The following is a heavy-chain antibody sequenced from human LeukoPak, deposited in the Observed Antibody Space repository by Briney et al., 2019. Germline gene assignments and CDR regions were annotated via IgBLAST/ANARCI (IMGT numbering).Heavy chain of an antibody. CDR2: ISSSGSTI. D-gene: IGHD1-26*01. V-gene: IGHV3-48*03. Sequence: PGGSLRLSCAASGFTFSSYEMNWVRQAPGKGLEWVSYISSSGSTIYYADSVKGRFTISRDNAKNSLYLQMNSLRAEDTAVYYCARDQLVGAIIDYWGQGTLVTVSS. J-gene: IGHJ4*02. CDR1: GFTFSSYE. CDR3: ARDQLVGAIIDY.